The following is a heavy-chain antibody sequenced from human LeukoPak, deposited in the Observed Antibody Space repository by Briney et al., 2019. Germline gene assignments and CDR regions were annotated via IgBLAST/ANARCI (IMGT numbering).Heavy chain of an antibody. CDR3: ARDTDYYDSSGYSY. D-gene: IGHD3-22*01. CDR2: ISCDGSYK. CDR1: GFTFSSYA. V-gene: IGHV3-30*04. Sequence: GGSLRLSCAASGFTFSSYAMHWVRQAPGKGLEWVAVISCDGSYKYYADSVKGRFTISRDNSKNTLYLQMNSLRAEDTAVYYCARDTDYYDSSGYSYWGQGTLVTVSS. J-gene: IGHJ4*02.